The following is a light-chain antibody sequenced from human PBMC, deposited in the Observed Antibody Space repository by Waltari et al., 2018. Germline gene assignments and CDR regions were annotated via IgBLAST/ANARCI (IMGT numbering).Light chain of an antibody. V-gene: IGLV3-21*02. CDR3: QVWDSTGDHSPVV. CDR2: DES. Sequence: SYVLTQPPSVSVAPGQTARIPCGGKHLGRKSVHWYQQKAGQAPVTVVYDESVRPSGIPERFSGSNSGSTATLTISRVEVGDEADYYCQVWDSTGDHSPVVFGGGTRLTVL. CDR1: HLGRKS. J-gene: IGLJ2*01.